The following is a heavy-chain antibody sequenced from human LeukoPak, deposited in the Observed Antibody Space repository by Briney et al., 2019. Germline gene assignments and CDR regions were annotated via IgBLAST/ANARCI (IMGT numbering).Heavy chain of an antibody. D-gene: IGHD3-9*01. CDR1: GGSISSGSYY. J-gene: IGHJ6*02. Sequence: SETLSLTCTVSGGSISSGSYYWSWIRQPAGKGLEWIGRIYTSGSTNYNPSLKSRVTISVDKSKNQFSLKLSSVTAADTAVYYCARLSGGGYDILTGYPLDYYYYGMDVWGQGTTVTVSS. V-gene: IGHV4-61*02. CDR3: ARLSGGGYDILTGYPLDYYYYGMDV. CDR2: IYTSGST.